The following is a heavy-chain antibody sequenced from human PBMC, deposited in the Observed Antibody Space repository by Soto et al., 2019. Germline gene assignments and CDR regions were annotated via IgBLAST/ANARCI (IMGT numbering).Heavy chain of an antibody. CDR2: INHSGST. D-gene: IGHD3-22*01. CDR3: ARDSSGRDYYYGMDV. CDR1: GGSFSGYY. V-gene: IGHV4-34*01. Sequence: SETLSLTCAVYGGSFSGYYWSWIRQPPGKGLEWIGEINHSGSTNYNPSLKSRVTISVDTSKNQFSLKLSSVTAADTAVYYCARDSSGRDYYYGMDVWGQGTTVTVSS. J-gene: IGHJ6*02.